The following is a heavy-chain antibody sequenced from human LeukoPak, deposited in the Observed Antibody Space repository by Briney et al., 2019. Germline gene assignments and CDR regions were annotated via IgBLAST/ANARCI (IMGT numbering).Heavy chain of an antibody. CDR3: TTSTVGATYFDY. V-gene: IGHV3-15*07. Sequence: GGSLRLSCAASGFTFSNACMNWVRQAPGKGLKWVGRIKRKTDGGTTDYAAPVKGRFTITRDDSKNTLYLQMNSLKTEDTAVYYCTTSTVGATYFDYWGQGTLVTVSS. J-gene: IGHJ4*02. CDR2: IKRKTDGGTT. CDR1: GFTFSNAC. D-gene: IGHD1-26*01.